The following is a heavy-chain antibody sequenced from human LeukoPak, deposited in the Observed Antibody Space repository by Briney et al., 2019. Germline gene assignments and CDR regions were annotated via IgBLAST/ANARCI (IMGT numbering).Heavy chain of an antibody. D-gene: IGHD3-22*01. CDR1: EFTVSSNY. J-gene: IGHJ4*02. Sequence: GGSLRLSCAASEFTVSSNYMSWVRQAPGKGLEWVSLIYSGGSSYYADSVKGRFTISRDNSKNTLYLQMNSLRAEDTAVYYCASGRYDSSGYYQYYFDYWGQGTLVTVSS. CDR3: ASGRYDSSGYYQYYFDY. V-gene: IGHV3-53*01. CDR2: IYSGGSS.